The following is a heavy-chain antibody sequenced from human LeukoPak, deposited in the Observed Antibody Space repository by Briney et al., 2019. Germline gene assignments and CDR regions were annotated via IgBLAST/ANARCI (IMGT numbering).Heavy chain of an antibody. D-gene: IGHD6-13*01. CDR1: GGSFSGYF. V-gene: IGHV4-34*01. CDR3: ARLNASSSWVYYFDY. CDR2: INHSGST. Sequence: PSETLSLTCAVYGGSFSGYFWSWIRQPPGKGLEWIGEINHSGSTNYNPSLKSRVTISVDTSKNQFSLKLSSVTAADTAVYYCARLNASSSWVYYFDYWGQGTLVTVSS. J-gene: IGHJ4*02.